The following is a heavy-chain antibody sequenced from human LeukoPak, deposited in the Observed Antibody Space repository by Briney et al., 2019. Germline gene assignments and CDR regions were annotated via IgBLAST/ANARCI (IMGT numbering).Heavy chain of an antibody. V-gene: IGHV3-30*03. Sequence: GGSLRLSCAASGFTFSSYGMHWVRQAPGKGLEWVAVISYDGSNKYYADSVKGRFTISRDNSKNTLYLQMNSLRAEDTAVYYCARSYDILTGYPLDYWGQGTLVTVSS. CDR1: GFTFSSYG. D-gene: IGHD3-9*01. CDR3: ARSYDILTGYPLDY. J-gene: IGHJ4*02. CDR2: ISYDGSNK.